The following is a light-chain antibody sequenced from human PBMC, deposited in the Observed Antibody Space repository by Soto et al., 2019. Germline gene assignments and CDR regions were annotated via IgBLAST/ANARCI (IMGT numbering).Light chain of an antibody. CDR2: DAS. CDR3: QQRHNRPHT. V-gene: IGKV1-33*01. Sequence: DIQMTQSPSSLSASVGYRVTITCQASQDVRKYLSWYQQKARKAPKLLIYDASNLETGVPSRFSGSGSGTDFTFTISSLQPEDSATYYCQQRHNRPHTFGPGSKVDIK. CDR1: QDVRKY. J-gene: IGKJ3*01.